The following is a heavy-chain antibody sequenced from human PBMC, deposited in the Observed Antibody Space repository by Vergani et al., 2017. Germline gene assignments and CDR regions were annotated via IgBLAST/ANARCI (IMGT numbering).Heavy chain of an antibody. J-gene: IGHJ2*01. V-gene: IGHV3-30*18. CDR1: GFTFSSYG. CDR2: ISYDGSNK. Sequence: QVQLVESGGGLVQPGRSLRLSCAASGFTFSSYGMHWVRQAPVKGLEWVAVISYDGSNKYYADSVKGRFAISSDNSKNTLYLQMNSLRAEDTAVYYCAKKKNYDIVTDTNFDLWGRGTLVTVSS. D-gene: IGHD3-9*01. CDR3: AKKKNYDIVTDTNFDL.